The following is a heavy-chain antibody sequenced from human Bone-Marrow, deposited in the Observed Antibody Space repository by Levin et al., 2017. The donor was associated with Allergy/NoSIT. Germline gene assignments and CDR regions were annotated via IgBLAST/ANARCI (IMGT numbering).Heavy chain of an antibody. D-gene: IGHD5-18*01. CDR1: GFNFKTTG. CDR2: MSYDGTNE. V-gene: IGHV3-30*03. Sequence: GGSLRLSCAASGFNFKTTGVHWVRQAPGKGLEWVAVMSYDGTNEYYADPVKGRFTISRDNSKNMVFLQMNMLTAEDTGLYYCAREYTYGDPDAFDVWGQGTLVTVSS. CDR3: AREYTYGDPDAFDV. J-gene: IGHJ3*01.